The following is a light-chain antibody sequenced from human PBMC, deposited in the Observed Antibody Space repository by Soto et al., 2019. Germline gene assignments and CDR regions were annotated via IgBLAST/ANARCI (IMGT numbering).Light chain of an antibody. CDR1: SSDVGGYNY. CDR2: DVS. Sequence: QSALTQPASVSGSPGQSITISCTGTSSDVGGYNYVSWYQQHPGKAPKLMIFDVSNRPSRVSNRFSGSKSGNTASLTISGLQPEDEADYYCTSYTSSSTPYVFGTGTKLTVL. J-gene: IGLJ1*01. V-gene: IGLV2-14*01. CDR3: TSYTSSSTPYV.